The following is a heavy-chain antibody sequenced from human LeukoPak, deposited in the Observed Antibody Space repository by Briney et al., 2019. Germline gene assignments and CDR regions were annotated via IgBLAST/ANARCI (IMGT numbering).Heavy chain of an antibody. D-gene: IGHD2-15*01. CDR3: AREAYCSGGSCYYFDY. J-gene: IGHJ4*02. CDR2: ISSGSNYI. Sequence: GGSLRLSCAASGFTFSSYTMNWVRQAPGKGLEWVSSISSGSNYIYYADSLKGRFTISRDNARNSLYLQMNSLRAEDTAVYYCAREAYCSGGSCYYFDYWGQGTLGTVSS. V-gene: IGHV3-21*03. CDR1: GFTFSSYT.